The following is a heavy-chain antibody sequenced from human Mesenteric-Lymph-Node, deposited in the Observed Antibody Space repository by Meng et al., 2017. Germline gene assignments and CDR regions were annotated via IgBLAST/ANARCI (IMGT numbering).Heavy chain of an antibody. V-gene: IGHV3-21*01. D-gene: IGHD3-9*01. J-gene: IGHJ4*02. CDR3: ARDLTGGADY. CDR2: ISSSSSYI. Sequence: EVQLVESGGGLVKPGGSLRLSCAASGFTFSSYSMNWVRQAPGKGLEWVSSISSSSSYIYYADSVKGRFTISRDNAKNTLYLQMNSLTVEETAVYYCARDLTGGADYWGQGTLVTVSS. CDR1: GFTFSSYS.